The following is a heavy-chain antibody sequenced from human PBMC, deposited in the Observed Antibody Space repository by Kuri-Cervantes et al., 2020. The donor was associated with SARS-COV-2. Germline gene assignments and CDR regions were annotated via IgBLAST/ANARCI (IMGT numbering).Heavy chain of an antibody. J-gene: IGHJ3*02. CDR3: ARTYPGTGTFDI. D-gene: IGHD1-14*01. V-gene: IGHV2-5*05. CDR2: IYWDDDE. CDR1: GFSFSTSAVG. Sequence: SGPTLVKPTETLTLTCTFSGFSFSTSAVGVGWLRQPPGKALEWLALIYWDDDERYGPSLKSRLTITKDTSKNQVVLTMTNMDPVDTATYYCARTYPGTGTFDIWGQGTMVTVS.